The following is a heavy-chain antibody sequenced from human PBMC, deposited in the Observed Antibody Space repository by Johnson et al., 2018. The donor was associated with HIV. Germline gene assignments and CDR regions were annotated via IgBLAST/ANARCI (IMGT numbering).Heavy chain of an antibody. CDR2: IKSKTDGGTT. V-gene: IGHV3-15*05. CDR1: GFTFSNAW. D-gene: IGHD4-23*01. J-gene: IGHJ3*02. CDR3: AKCGGSGEDDAFVI. Sequence: VQLVESGGGLVKPGGSLRLSCAASGFTFSNAWMSWVRQAPGKGLEWVGRIKSKTDGGTTDYAAPVKGRFTISRDNAKNSLYLQMNSLRGEDTALYCCAKCGGSGEDDAFVIWVQGTMVTVS.